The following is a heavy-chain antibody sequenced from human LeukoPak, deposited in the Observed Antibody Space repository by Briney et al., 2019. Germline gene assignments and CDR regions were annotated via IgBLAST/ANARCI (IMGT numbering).Heavy chain of an antibody. Sequence: PSETLSLTCSFSGYSISSGYYWGWIRQPPGQGLEWIGNIYRSGSTYYNPSLKSRVTISVDTSKNQFSLKLSSVTAADTAVYYCAGDFWSGYYFRDWGQGTLVTVSS. J-gene: IGHJ4*02. CDR1: GYSISSGYY. V-gene: IGHV4-38-2*02. D-gene: IGHD3-3*01. CDR3: AGDFWSGYYFRD. CDR2: IYRSGST.